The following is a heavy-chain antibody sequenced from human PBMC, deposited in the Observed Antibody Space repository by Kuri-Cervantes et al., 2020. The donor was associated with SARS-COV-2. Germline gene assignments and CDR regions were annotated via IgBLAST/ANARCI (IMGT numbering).Heavy chain of an antibody. CDR3: ARDLPGLYYAMDV. V-gene: IGHV4-34*01. CDR2: INHSGST. J-gene: IGHJ6*02. D-gene: IGHD2-2*01. CDR1: GGSFSGYY. Sequence: SETLSRTCAVYGGSFSGYYGSWIRQPPGKGLEWIGEINHSGSTNYNQSLKSRVTISVDTSKNQFSLKLSSVTAADTAVYYCARDLPGLYYAMDVWGQGTQVTVSS.